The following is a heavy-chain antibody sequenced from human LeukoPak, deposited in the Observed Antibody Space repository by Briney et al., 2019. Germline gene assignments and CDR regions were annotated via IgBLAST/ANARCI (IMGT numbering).Heavy chain of an antibody. Sequence: SETLSLTCTVSGVSISSSSYYWGWIRQPPGKGLEWIGSIYSSGSTYYNPSLKSRVTISVDTSKNQFTLKLSSVTAADTAVYYCARARESMATAGSYFDYWGQGTLVTVSS. CDR1: GVSISSSSYY. CDR3: ARARESMATAGSYFDY. D-gene: IGHD6-13*01. CDR2: IYSSGST. V-gene: IGHV4-39*06. J-gene: IGHJ4*02.